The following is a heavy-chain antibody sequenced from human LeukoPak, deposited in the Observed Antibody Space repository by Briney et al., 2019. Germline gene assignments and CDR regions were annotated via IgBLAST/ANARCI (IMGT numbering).Heavy chain of an antibody. J-gene: IGHJ3*02. V-gene: IGHV4-61*01. Sequence: SETLSLTCTVSGGSISSSSYYWSWIRQPPGKGLEWIGYIYYSGSTNYNPSLKSRVTISVDTSKNQFSLKLSSVTAADTAVYYCARVNDYGDYEPAFDIWGQGTMVTVSS. CDR1: GGSISSSSYY. CDR3: ARVNDYGDYEPAFDI. D-gene: IGHD4-17*01. CDR2: IYYSGST.